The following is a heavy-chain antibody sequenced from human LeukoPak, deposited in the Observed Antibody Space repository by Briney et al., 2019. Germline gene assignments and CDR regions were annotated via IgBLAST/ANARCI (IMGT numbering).Heavy chain of an antibody. D-gene: IGHD6-19*01. Sequence: SETLSLTCAVYGGSFSGYYWSWIRQPPGKGLEWIGEINHSGSTSYNPSLKSRVTISVDTSKNQFSLKLSSVTAADTAVYYCARAIYSSGWTDFDYWGQGTLVTVSS. CDR2: INHSGST. V-gene: IGHV4-34*01. CDR1: GGSFSGYY. J-gene: IGHJ4*02. CDR3: ARAIYSSGWTDFDY.